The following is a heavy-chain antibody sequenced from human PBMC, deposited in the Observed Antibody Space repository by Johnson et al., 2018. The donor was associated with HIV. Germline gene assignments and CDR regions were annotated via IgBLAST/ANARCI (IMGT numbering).Heavy chain of an antibody. D-gene: IGHD6-19*01. V-gene: IGHV3-30*04. Sequence: QVQLVESGGGVVQPGRSLRLSCAASGFTFSSYAMHWVRQAPGKGLEWVAVISYDGSNKYYADSVKGRFTISRDNSKNTLYLQMNSLRAEDTAVYYCAKGSGSVWLRDAFDVWGQGTMVTVSS. CDR1: GFTFSSYA. CDR3: AKGSGSVWLRDAFDV. CDR2: ISYDGSNK. J-gene: IGHJ3*01.